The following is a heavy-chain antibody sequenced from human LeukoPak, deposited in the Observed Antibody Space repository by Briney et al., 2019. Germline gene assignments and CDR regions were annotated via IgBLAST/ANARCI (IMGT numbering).Heavy chain of an antibody. J-gene: IGHJ6*02. D-gene: IGHD6-19*01. CDR1: GFTFSSYS. V-gene: IGHV3-21*01. CDR2: ISSSSSYI. Sequence: GGSLRLSCAASGFTFSSYSMNWVRQAPGKGLEWVSSISSSSSYIYYADSVKGRFTISRDNAKNSLCLQMNSLRAEDTAVYYCARFPQYSSGWYYYYGMDVWGQGTAVTVSS. CDR3: ARFPQYSSGWYYYYGMDV.